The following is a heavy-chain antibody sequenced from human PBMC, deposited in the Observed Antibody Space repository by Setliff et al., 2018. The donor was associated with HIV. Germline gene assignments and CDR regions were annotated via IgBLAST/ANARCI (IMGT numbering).Heavy chain of an antibody. CDR3: ARVLLRTNPLYGVASNWFDP. Sequence: SVKVSCKASGGPFSTYTITWVRQAPGQGLEWIGGILPLLGSTNYAQKFQDRVTITADESKSSLFLQMSGLRPEDTAVYYCARVLLRTNPLYGVASNWFDPWGQGTLVTVSS. J-gene: IGHJ5*02. D-gene: IGHD2-8*01. V-gene: IGHV1-69*13. CDR1: GGPFSTYT. CDR2: ILPLLGST.